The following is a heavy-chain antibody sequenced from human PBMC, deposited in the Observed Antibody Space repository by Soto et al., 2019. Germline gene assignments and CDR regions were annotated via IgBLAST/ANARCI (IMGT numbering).Heavy chain of an antibody. Sequence: QVQLQQSGPGLVEPSGTLSLTCAVSGGSVNSPNWWNWVRQPPETGLEWIGEMHHSGSSNYNPSLKARPTLSVDKSNNELSMNLNSVTAADTAIYYCGRANSSGSPIDSWGQGILVTVSS. J-gene: IGHJ4*02. CDR2: MHHSGSS. CDR1: GGSVNSPNW. V-gene: IGHV4-4*02. CDR3: GRANSSGSPIDS. D-gene: IGHD6-19*01.